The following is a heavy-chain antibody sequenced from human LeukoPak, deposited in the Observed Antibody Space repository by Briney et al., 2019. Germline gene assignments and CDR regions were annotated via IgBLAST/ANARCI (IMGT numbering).Heavy chain of an antibody. Sequence: GGSLRLSCAASGFTFSNYAMSWVRQAPGKGLEWVSAISGSGGSTYYADSVKGRFTISRDNSKNTLYLQMNSLRAEDTAVYYCASPRSSSDYYYYGMDVWGQGTTVTVSS. CDR2: ISGSGGST. D-gene: IGHD6-6*01. CDR3: ASPRSSSDYYYYGMDV. J-gene: IGHJ6*02. CDR1: GFTFSNYA. V-gene: IGHV3-23*01.